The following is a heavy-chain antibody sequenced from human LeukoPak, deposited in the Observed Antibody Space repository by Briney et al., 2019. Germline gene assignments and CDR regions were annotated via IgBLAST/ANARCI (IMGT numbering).Heavy chain of an antibody. D-gene: IGHD3-3*01. CDR3: ARALVFNYYDFWGSYYHWFDP. V-gene: IGHV4-59*01. Sequence: SETLSLTCTLPGGSISSYYWSWIRQPPGKGLEWMGYIYYSGSSNYIPALKSRVTISVDASENQFSMKMSSVTAADTAVYYCARALVFNYYDFWGSYYHWFDPWGQGTLVTVPS. J-gene: IGHJ5*02. CDR2: IYYSGSS. CDR1: GGSISSYY.